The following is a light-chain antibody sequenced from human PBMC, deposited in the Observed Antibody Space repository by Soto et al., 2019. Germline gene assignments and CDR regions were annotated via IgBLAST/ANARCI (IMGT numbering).Light chain of an antibody. CDR3: AAWDDSLNGYV. J-gene: IGLJ1*01. Sequence: QSVLTQSPSVSGTPGQGVTISCSGGTSNIGSNTVNWYQQLPGTAPKLLIYSNNQRPSGVPDRFSGSKSGTSASLAISGLQSEDEADCYCAAWDDSLNGYVFGTGTKVTVL. CDR1: TSNIGSNT. V-gene: IGLV1-44*01. CDR2: SNN.